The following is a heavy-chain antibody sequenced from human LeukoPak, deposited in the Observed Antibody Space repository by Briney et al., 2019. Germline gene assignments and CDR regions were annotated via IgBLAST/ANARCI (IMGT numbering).Heavy chain of an antibody. J-gene: IGHJ4*02. V-gene: IGHV3-30*18. CDR3: AKDIHGSGSYYPDY. CDR1: GFTFSSYG. CDR2: ISYDGSNK. Sequence: GRSLRLSCAASGFTFSSYGMHWVRQAPGKGLEWVAVISYDGSNKYYADSVKGRFTISRDNSKNTLYLQMNSLRAEDTAVYYCAKDIHGSGSYYPDYWGQGTLVTVSS. D-gene: IGHD3-10*01.